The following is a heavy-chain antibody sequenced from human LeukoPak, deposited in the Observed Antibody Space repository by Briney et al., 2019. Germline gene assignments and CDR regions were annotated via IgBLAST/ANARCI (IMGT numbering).Heavy chain of an antibody. V-gene: IGHV6-1*01. D-gene: IGHD2-2*01. Sequence: QTLSLTFAISGDSVSKNSVTWDWIRQSPSRGIEWLGRTYYRSTWYNDYAVSVRGRITVNPDTSKNQFSLHLNSVTPEDTAVYYCARRLTQYDCFDPWGQGILVTVSS. J-gene: IGHJ5*02. CDR3: ARRLTQYDCFDP. CDR2: TYYRSTWYN. CDR1: GDSVSKNSVT.